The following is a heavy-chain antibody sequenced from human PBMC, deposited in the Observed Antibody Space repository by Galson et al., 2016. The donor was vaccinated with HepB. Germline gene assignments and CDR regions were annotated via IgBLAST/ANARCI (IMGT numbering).Heavy chain of an antibody. CDR3: ARGTLWGNSREALAY. CDR1: EFTFSKYA. CDR2: IYESGST. V-gene: IGHV4-34*01. D-gene: IGHD3-16*02. J-gene: IGHJ4*02. Sequence: LRLSCAASEFTFSKYAMTRIRQPPGKGLEWIGEIYESGSTKYSPSLKGRITISRDRSKKQFSLRLTSVTTADTAVYYCARGTLWGNSREALAYWGQGNLITVSS.